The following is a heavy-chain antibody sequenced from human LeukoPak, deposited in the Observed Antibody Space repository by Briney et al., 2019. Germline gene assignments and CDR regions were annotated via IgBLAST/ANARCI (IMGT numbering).Heavy chain of an antibody. CDR2: IIPILGIA. CDR3: AKGAGGVDYYDSSGYYGT. CDR1: VGTFSSYT. Sequence: SVKVSCKASVGTFSSYTISWVRQAPGQGLEWMGGIIPILGIANYAQKFQGRVTITADKSTSTAYMELSSLRSEDMAVYYCAKGAGGVDYYDSSGYYGTWGQGTLVTVSS. V-gene: IGHV1-69*10. D-gene: IGHD3-22*01. J-gene: IGHJ5*02.